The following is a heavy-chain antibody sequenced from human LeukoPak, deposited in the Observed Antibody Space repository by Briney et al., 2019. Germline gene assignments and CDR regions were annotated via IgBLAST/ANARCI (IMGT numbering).Heavy chain of an antibody. CDR3: ARTTGITGTTLRAPWRNWFDP. Sequence: SETLSLTCTVSGGSVNSGNYYWTWIRQPAGKGLEWIGRIYTSGSTNYNPSLKSRVTISIDASKNQFSLRLSSVTAADTAVYYCARTTGITGTTLRAPWRNWFDPWGQGTLVTVSS. D-gene: IGHD1-7*01. V-gene: IGHV4-61*02. CDR2: IYTSGST. CDR1: GGSVNSGNYY. J-gene: IGHJ5*02.